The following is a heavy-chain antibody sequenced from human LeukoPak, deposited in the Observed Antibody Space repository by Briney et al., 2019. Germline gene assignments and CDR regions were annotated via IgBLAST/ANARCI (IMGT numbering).Heavy chain of an antibody. CDR1: GGSISSSSYY. CDR3: ASAHSSWYLGWFDP. V-gene: IGHV4-39*01. J-gene: IGHJ5*02. Sequence: SETLSLTCTVSGGSISSSSYYWGWIRQPPGKGLEWIGSIYYSGSTYYNPSLKSRVTISVDTSKNQFSLKLSSVTAADTAVYYCASAHSSWYLGWFDPWGQGTLVTVSS. CDR2: IYYSGST. D-gene: IGHD6-13*01.